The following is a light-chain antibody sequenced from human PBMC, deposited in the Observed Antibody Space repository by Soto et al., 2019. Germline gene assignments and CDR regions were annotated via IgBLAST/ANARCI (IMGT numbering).Light chain of an antibody. V-gene: IGKV1-17*01. CDR3: QQHYTYPLS. CDR2: GTS. J-gene: IGKJ4*01. Sequence: DIQMTQSPSSLSASVGDRVTITCRASQGIRTDLDWYQHKPGNAPKRLIYGTSNLQSGVPSRFSGSGSGTEFTLTVSSLQPEDSATYYCQQHYTYPLSFGGGTKVEIK. CDR1: QGIRTD.